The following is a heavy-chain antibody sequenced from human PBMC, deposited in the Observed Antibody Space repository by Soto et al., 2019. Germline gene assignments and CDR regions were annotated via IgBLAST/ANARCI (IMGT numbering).Heavy chain of an antibody. CDR3: ARDYCSSTSCYKRGIYYYYYMDG. V-gene: IGHV1-69*04. Sequence: ASVKVSCKASGYTFTSYTISWVRQAPGQGLEWMGRIIPILGIANYAQKFQGRVTITADKSSNTAYMELSSLRSEDTAVYYCARDYCSSTSCYKRGIYYYYYMDGWGKGTTDTVSS. CDR1: GYTFTSYT. CDR2: IIPILGIA. D-gene: IGHD2-2*02. J-gene: IGHJ6*03.